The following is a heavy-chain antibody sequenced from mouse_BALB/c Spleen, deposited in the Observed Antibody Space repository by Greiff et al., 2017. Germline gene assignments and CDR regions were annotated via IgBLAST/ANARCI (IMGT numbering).Heavy chain of an antibody. CDR1: GYTFTSYW. CDR2: IYPGDGDT. CDR3: ARGKYGNRDY. J-gene: IGHJ2*01. D-gene: IGHD2-10*02. Sequence: QVQLKESGAELARPGASVKLSCKASGYTFTSYWMQWVKQRPGQGLEWIGAIYPGDGDTRYTQKFKGKATLTADKSSSTAYMQLSSLASEDSAVYYCARGKYGNRDYWGQGTTLTVSS. V-gene: IGHV1-87*01.